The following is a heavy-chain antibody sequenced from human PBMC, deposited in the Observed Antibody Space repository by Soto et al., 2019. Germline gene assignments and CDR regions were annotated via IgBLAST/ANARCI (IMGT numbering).Heavy chain of an antibody. V-gene: IGHV4-59*01. CDR3: ARGRKVEQWVSSGRGGGMDV. CDR1: GTSISGYY. Sequence: SETLSLTCPVSGTSISGYYWSWVRQPPGKGLEWLGYISHTGTTDYRASLKGRVNLSLDTSANSFSLKLGSVTPADTALYYCARGRKVEQWVSSGRGGGMDVWGQGTRVTVSS. D-gene: IGHD6-19*01. CDR2: ISHTGTT. J-gene: IGHJ6*01.